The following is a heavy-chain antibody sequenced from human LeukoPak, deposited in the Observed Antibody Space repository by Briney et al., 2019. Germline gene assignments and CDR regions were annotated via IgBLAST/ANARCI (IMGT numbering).Heavy chain of an antibody. J-gene: IGHJ5*02. Sequence: GASVKVSCKASGGTFSSYAISWVRQAPGQGLEWMGRIIPILGIANYAQKFQGRVTITADKSTSTAYMELSSLRSEDTAVYYCARIVGYLGWFDPWGQGTLVPSPQ. V-gene: IGHV1-69*04. CDR3: ARIVGYLGWFDP. CDR2: IIPILGIA. CDR1: GGTFSSYA. D-gene: IGHD2-21*01.